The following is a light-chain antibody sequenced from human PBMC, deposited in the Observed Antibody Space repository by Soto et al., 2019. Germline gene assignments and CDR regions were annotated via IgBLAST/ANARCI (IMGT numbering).Light chain of an antibody. V-gene: IGLV3-1*01. CDR3: QAWDSSNAII. CDR1: KLGDKY. Sequence: SYELTQPPSVSVSPGQTASMTCSGEKLGDKYACWYQQKPGQSPVMVIYQDNKRPSGIPERFSGSNSGNTATLTISGTQTMDEADYYCQAWDSSNAIIFGGGTKLTVL. J-gene: IGLJ2*01. CDR2: QDN.